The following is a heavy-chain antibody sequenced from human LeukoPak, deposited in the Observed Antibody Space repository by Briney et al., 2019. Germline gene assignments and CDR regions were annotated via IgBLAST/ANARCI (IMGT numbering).Heavy chain of an antibody. D-gene: IGHD6-25*01. CDR3: ARRSSSSADY. V-gene: IGHV1-18*01. J-gene: IGHJ4*02. CDR2: ISVHNGDT. CDR1: GYTFTSYG. Sequence: GASVKVSCKTSGYTFTSYGISWVRQAPGQGLEWVGWISVHNGDTNYAQKFQGRVTMTTDTSTSTVYMELRSLRSDDTAVYYCARRSSSSADYWGQGTLVTVSS.